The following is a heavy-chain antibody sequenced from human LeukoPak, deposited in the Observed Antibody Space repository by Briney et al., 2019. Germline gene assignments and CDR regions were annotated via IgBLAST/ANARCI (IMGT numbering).Heavy chain of an antibody. V-gene: IGHV4-34*01. CDR3: ASTSLRTMHEKELDY. CDR1: GGSNTSYY. Sequence: SETLSLTCTVSGGSNTSYYWSWIRQPPGKGLEWIGEINHSGSTNYNPSLKSRVTISVDTSKNQFSLKLSSVTAADTAVYYCASTSLRTMHEKELDYWGQGTLVTVSS. D-gene: IGHD3-10*01. CDR2: INHSGST. J-gene: IGHJ4*02.